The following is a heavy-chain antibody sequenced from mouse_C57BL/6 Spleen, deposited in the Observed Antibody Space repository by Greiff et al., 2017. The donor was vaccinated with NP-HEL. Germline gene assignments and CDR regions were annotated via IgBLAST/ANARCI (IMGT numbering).Heavy chain of an antibody. D-gene: IGHD1-1*01. CDR3: ARPPYYGSSYGGFAY. CDR2: ISNLAYSI. J-gene: IGHJ3*01. V-gene: IGHV5-15*01. Sequence: EVNLVESGGGLVQPGGSLKLSCAASGFTFSDYGMAWVRQAPRKGPEWVAFISNLAYSIYYADTVTGRFTISRENAKNTLYLEMSSLRSEDTAMYYCARPPYYGSSYGGFAYWGQGTLVTVSA. CDR1: GFTFSDYG.